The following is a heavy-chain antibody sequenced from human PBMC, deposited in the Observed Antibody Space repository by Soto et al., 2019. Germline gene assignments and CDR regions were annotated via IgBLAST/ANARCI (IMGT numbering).Heavy chain of an antibody. J-gene: IGHJ6*02. Sequence: PSETLSLTCTVSGGSISSGGYYWSWIRQHPGKGLEWIGYIYYSGSTYYNPSLKSRVTISVDTSKNQFSLKLSSVTAADTAVYYCARVVVVVAAHYGMDVWGQGTTVTVSS. CDR1: GGSISSGGYY. V-gene: IGHV4-31*03. CDR3: ARVVVVVAAHYGMDV. D-gene: IGHD2-15*01. CDR2: IYYSGST.